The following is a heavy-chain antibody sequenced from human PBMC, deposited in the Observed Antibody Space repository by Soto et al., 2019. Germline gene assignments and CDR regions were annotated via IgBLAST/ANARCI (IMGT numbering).Heavy chain of an antibody. J-gene: IGHJ2*01. CDR2: IWYDGSNK. Sequence: QVQLVESGGGVVQPGRSLRLSCAASGFTFSSYGMHWVRQAPGKGLEWVAVIWYDGSNKYYADSVKGRFTISRDNSKNTLYLQMNSLRAEDTAVYYCARDPMAYGDPYWYFDLWGRGTLVTVSS. CDR1: GFTFSSYG. D-gene: IGHD4-17*01. CDR3: ARDPMAYGDPYWYFDL. V-gene: IGHV3-33*01.